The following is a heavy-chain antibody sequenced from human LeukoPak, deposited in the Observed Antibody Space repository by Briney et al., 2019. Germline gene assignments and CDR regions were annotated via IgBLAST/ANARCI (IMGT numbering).Heavy chain of an antibody. CDR1: GFPFSTYS. CDR2: ISSSSSYI. J-gene: IGHJ4*02. D-gene: IGHD4-23*01. Sequence: GSLRLSCAASGFPFSTYSMNWVRQAPGKGLEWVSSISSSSSYIYYADSVKGRFTISRDNAKNSLYLQMNSLRAEDTAVYYCARGGVATTRCIDHWGQGTLVTVSS. V-gene: IGHV3-21*01. CDR3: ARGGVATTRCIDH.